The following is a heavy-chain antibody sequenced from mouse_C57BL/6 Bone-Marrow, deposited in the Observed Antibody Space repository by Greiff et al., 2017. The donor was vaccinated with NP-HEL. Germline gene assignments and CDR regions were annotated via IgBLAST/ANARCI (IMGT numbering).Heavy chain of an antibody. CDR1: GYTFTSYW. Sequence: QVQLQQPGAELVMPGASVKLSCKASGYTFTSYWMHWVKQRPGQGLEWIGVIDPSDSYTNYNQKFKGKSTLTVDKSSSTAYMQLSSLTSEDSAVYYCGRGVRMDNGGKGTSVTVSP. CDR3: GRGVRMDN. V-gene: IGHV1-69*01. CDR2: IDPSDSYT. J-gene: IGHJ4*01. D-gene: IGHD2-1*01.